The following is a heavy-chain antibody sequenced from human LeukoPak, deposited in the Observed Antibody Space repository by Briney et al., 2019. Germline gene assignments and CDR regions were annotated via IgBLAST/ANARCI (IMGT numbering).Heavy chain of an antibody. V-gene: IGHV3-33*08. CDR3: ARDYGGNHGVDY. CDR1: GFTFSSYG. J-gene: IGHJ4*02. Sequence: GGSLRLSCAASGFTFSSYGMHWVRQAPGKGLEWVAVIWYDGSNKYYADSVKGRFTIPRDNSKNTLYLQMNSLRADDTAVYYCARDYGGNHGVDYWGQGTLVTVSS. D-gene: IGHD4-23*01. CDR2: IWYDGSNK.